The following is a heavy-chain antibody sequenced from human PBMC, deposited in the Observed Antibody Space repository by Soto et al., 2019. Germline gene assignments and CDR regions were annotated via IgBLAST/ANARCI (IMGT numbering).Heavy chain of an antibody. Sequence: EVQLVESGGGLVQPGGSLRLSCAASGFTFSTYSMKWVRQAPGKGLEWISYISSSSGTIYYADSVRGRFTISRDNAKNSLYLQMNSLRDEDTAMYYCARNYYDGSGSLWYWGQGTLVTVSS. V-gene: IGHV3-48*02. CDR3: ARNYYDGSGSLWY. CDR1: GFTFSTYS. CDR2: ISSSSGTI. J-gene: IGHJ4*02. D-gene: IGHD3-22*01.